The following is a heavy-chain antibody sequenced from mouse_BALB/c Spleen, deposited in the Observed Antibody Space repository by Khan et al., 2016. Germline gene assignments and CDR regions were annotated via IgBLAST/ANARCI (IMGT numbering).Heavy chain of an antibody. CDR2: IWAGGST. J-gene: IGHJ3*01. CDR3: ASPLLRLKAWFSY. V-gene: IGHV2-9*02. Sequence: QVQLKESGPGLVAPSQSLSITCTVSGFSLANYGVHWVRQPPGKGLEWLGVIWAGGSTNYNSALMSRLSISKDNSKSQVFLQMNSLQTDDTAMYYGASPLLRLKAWFSYWGQGTLVTVS. D-gene: IGHD1-1*01. CDR1: GFSLANYG.